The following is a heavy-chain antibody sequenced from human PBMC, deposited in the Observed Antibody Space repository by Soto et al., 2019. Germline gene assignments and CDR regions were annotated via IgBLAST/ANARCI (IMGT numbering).Heavy chain of an antibody. Sequence: SETLSLTCAVYGGSFSGYYWSWIRQPPGKGLEWIGEINHSGSTNYNPSLKSRVTISVDTSKNQFSLKLSSVTAADTAVYYCAISSEVLYDYWGQGTLVTVSS. D-gene: IGHD2-2*02. V-gene: IGHV4-34*01. J-gene: IGHJ4*02. CDR2: INHSGST. CDR3: AISSEVLYDY. CDR1: GGSFSGYY.